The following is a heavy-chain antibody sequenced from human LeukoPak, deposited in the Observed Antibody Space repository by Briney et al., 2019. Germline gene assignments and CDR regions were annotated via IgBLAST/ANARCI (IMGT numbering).Heavy chain of an antibody. V-gene: IGHV1-69*05. CDR3: ASREDSSSSAFDY. CDR2: IIPIFGTA. CDR1: GGTFSSYA. Sequence: GASVKVSFKASGGTFSSYAISWVRQAPGQGLEWMGGIIPIFGTANYAQKFQGRVTITTDESTSTAYMELSSLRSEDTAVYYCASREDSSSSAFDYWGQGTLVTVSS. J-gene: IGHJ4*02. D-gene: IGHD6-6*01.